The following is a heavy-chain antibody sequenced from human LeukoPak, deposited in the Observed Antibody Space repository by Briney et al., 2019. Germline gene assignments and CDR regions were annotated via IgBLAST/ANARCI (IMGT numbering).Heavy chain of an antibody. Sequence: TSETLSLTCTVSGGSISSYYWSWLRQPPGKGLEWIGYIYYSGSTNYNPSLKSRVTISVDTSKNQFSLKLSSVTAADTAVYYCARVGSSGWPYFDYWGQGTLVTVSS. V-gene: IGHV4-59*01. J-gene: IGHJ4*02. CDR1: GGSISSYY. D-gene: IGHD6-19*01. CDR3: ARVGSSGWPYFDY. CDR2: IYYSGST.